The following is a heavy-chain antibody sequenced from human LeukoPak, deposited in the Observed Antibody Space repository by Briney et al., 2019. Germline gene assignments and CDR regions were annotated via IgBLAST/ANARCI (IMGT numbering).Heavy chain of an antibody. V-gene: IGHV3-21*01. CDR2: ISSSSSYI. CDR3: AGNPSSGWAIDY. Sequence: GGSLRLSCAASGFTFSSYIMNWVRQAPGKGLEWVSSISSSSSYIYYADSVKGRFTISRDNARNSLYLQMNSLRAEDTAVYYCAGNPSSGWAIDYWGQGTLVTVSS. D-gene: IGHD6-19*01. J-gene: IGHJ4*02. CDR1: GFTFSSYI.